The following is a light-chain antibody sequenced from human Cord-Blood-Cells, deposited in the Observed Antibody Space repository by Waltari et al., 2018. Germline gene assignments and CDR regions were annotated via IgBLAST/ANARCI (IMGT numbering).Light chain of an antibody. Sequence: EIVLTQSPATLSLSPGERATLSCRASKRVSSYLAWYQEKPGQAPRLLIYDASNRTTGIPARFSGSGSVTDFTLTISSLEPEDFAVYYCQQRSNWPRSFGQGTKLEIK. V-gene: IGKV3-11*01. CDR1: KRVSSY. CDR2: DAS. J-gene: IGKJ2*03. CDR3: QQRSNWPRS.